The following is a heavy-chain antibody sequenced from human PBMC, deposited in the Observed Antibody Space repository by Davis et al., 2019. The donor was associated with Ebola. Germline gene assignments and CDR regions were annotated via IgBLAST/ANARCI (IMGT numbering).Heavy chain of an antibody. J-gene: IGHJ6*02. CDR2: ISRSSSST. CDR1: GFTFSNYR. V-gene: IGHV3-21*04. D-gene: IGHD2-15*01. Sequence: GESLKISCAASGFTFSNYRMNWVRQAPGKGLEWVSFISRSSSSTYYADSVKGRFTISRDNAKNSLYLQMNSLRAEDTAVYYCARSPLYCSGGSCYSTYYGMDVWGQGTTVTVSS. CDR3: ARSPLYCSGGSCYSTYYGMDV.